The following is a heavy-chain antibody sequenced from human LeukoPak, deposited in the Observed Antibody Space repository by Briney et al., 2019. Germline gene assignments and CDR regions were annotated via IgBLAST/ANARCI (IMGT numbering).Heavy chain of an antibody. CDR1: GVSLSSYY. J-gene: IGHJ4*02. D-gene: IGHD3-10*01. CDR3: ARGLGVRSFFDY. V-gene: IGHV4-59*08. Sequence: PSGTLSLTCTVSGVSLSSYYWSWLRQPPGKGLEWIGYIYYSGSTNYNPSLKSRVTISVDTSKNQFSLKLSSVTAADTAVYYCARGLGVRSFFDYWGQGTLVTVSS. CDR2: IYYSGST.